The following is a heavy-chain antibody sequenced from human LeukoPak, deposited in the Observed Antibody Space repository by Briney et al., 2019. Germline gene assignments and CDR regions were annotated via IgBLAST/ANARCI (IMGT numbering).Heavy chain of an antibody. CDR2: IRAYNGNT. CDR1: GYTLTLYG. CDR3: ARRYCSGGSCEGKTSWFDP. Sequence: ASVTVSFKSSGYTLTLYGISWVRQAPGQGLELMGWIRAYNGNTNYAQKLQGRVTMTTDTSTSTAYMELRSLRSDDTAVYYCARRYCSGGSCEGKTSWFDPWGQGTLVTVSS. J-gene: IGHJ5*02. D-gene: IGHD2-15*01. V-gene: IGHV1-18*01.